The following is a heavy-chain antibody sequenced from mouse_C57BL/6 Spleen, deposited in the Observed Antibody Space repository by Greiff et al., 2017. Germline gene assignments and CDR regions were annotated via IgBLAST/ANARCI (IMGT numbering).Heavy chain of an antibody. J-gene: IGHJ1*03. CDR3: AKAYYSNYEYFDV. CDR2: IYPGSGST. CDR1: GYTFTSYW. D-gene: IGHD2-5*01. Sequence: VQLQQPGAELVKPGASVKMSCKASGYTFTSYWITWVKQRPGQGLEWIGDIYPGSGSTNYNEKFKSKATLTVDTSSSTAYMQRSSLTSEDSAVYYCAKAYYSNYEYFDVWGTGTTVTVSS. V-gene: IGHV1-55*01.